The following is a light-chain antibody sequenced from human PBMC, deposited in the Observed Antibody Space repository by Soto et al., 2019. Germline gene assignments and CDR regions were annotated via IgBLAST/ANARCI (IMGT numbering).Light chain of an antibody. CDR3: ISYAGINNLGV. V-gene: IGLV2-8*01. J-gene: IGLJ1*01. Sequence: QSALTQPPSASGSPGQSVTISCTGTSSDVGGYKYVSWYQQHPGKAPKLMIFEVNKRPSGVPDRFSGSKSGNTASLTVSWLQAEDEADYYCISYAGINNLGVFGTGTKLTVL. CDR1: SSDVGGYKY. CDR2: EVN.